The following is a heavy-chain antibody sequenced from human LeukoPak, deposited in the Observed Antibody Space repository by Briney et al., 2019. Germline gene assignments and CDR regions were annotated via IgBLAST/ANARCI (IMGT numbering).Heavy chain of an antibody. CDR3: ARDGVFGTFDP. D-gene: IGHD3-10*01. CDR1: GGSISSGGYS. CDR2: IYHSGST. Sequence: PSQTLSLTCAVSGGSISSGGYSWSWIRQPPGKGLEWIGYIYHSGSTYYNPSLKSRVTISADRSKNQFSLKLSSVTAADTAVYYCARDGVFGTFDPWGQGTLVTVSS. J-gene: IGHJ5*02. V-gene: IGHV4-30-2*01.